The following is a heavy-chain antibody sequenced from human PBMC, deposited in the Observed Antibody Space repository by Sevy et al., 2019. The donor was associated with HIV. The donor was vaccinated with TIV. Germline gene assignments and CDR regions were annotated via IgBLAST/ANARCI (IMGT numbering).Heavy chain of an antibody. CDR1: GFTFSSYS. CDR2: ISSSSSYI. J-gene: IGHJ6*02. D-gene: IGHD1-26*01. V-gene: IGHV3-21*01. CDR3: SRDQIGGRRFDGDYGMDV. Sequence: GGSLRLSCAASGFTFSSYSMNWVRQAPGKGLEWVSSISSSSSYIYYADSVKGRFTISRDNAKNSLYLQMNSLRAKDTAVYYCSRDQIGGRRFDGDYGMDVWGQGTTVTVSS.